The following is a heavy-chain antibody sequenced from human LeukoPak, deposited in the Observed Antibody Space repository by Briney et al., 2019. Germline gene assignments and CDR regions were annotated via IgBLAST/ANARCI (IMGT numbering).Heavy chain of an antibody. CDR3: AYSSGYQQH. V-gene: IGHV4-34*01. D-gene: IGHD3-22*01. CDR1: GGSFSDHY. J-gene: IGHJ1*01. Sequence: SETLSLTCAVYGGSFSDHYWSWFRQPPGKGLEWIGEINHSGSTDYNPSLKSRVTTSVVTSKNQFSLKLSSVTAADTAVYYCAYSSGYQQHWGQGTLVTVSS. CDR2: INHSGST.